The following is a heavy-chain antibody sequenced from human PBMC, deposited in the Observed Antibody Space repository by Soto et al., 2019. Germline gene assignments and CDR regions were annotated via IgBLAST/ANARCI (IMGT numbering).Heavy chain of an antibody. CDR2: ISYDGNKK. CDR1: GFRFSSNG. D-gene: IGHD3-10*01. Sequence: QVQLVESGGGVVQPGRSLRLSCAASGFRFSSNGMHWVRQAPGKGLEWVALISYDGNKKYYADSMKGRFTISRDNSKNTLFLQMDSLTPEDTAVYYCAKDLLSEFDLCGQGTLVSVSS. V-gene: IGHV3-30*18. J-gene: IGHJ4*02. CDR3: AKDLLSEFDL.